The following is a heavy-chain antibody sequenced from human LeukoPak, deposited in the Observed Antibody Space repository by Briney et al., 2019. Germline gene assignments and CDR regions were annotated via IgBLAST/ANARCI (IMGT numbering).Heavy chain of an antibody. J-gene: IGHJ4*02. CDR3: ARRYYYNLGSFPFDF. V-gene: IGHV4-34*01. D-gene: IGHD3-10*01. CDR1: GGPFSGYS. Sequence: SETLSLTCAVSGGPFSGYSWSWIRQSSGKGLEWIGEIHNSGTTNYNPSLNSRVTISEDTSKNQFYLNLSSVTAADTAVYYCARRYYYNLGSFPFDFWGQGTLVTVSS. CDR2: IHNSGTT.